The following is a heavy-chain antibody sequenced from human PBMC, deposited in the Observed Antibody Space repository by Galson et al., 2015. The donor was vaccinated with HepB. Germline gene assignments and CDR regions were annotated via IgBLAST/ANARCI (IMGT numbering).Heavy chain of an antibody. CDR1: GFTFSSYA. Sequence: SLRLSCAASGFTFSSYAMSWVRQAPGKGLEWVSAISGSGGSTYYADSVKGRFTISRDNSKNTLYLQMNSLRAEDTAVYYCAKGPEWPGAFDIWGQGTMVTVSS. V-gene: IGHV3-23*01. CDR3: AKGPEWPGAFDI. CDR2: ISGSGGST. D-gene: IGHD3-3*01. J-gene: IGHJ3*02.